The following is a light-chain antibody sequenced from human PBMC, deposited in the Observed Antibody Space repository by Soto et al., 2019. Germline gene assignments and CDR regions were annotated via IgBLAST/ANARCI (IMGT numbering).Light chain of an antibody. J-gene: IGLJ1*01. CDR2: EVS. Sequence: QSALPQPASVSGSPGQSITISCTGTSSDVGGYNYVSWYQQHPGKAPKLMIYEVSNRPSGISNRFSGSRSANTASLTISGLQAEDEADYYCSSYTSSITRVFGTGTKLTVL. CDR3: SSYTSSITRV. V-gene: IGLV2-14*01. CDR1: SSDVGGYNY.